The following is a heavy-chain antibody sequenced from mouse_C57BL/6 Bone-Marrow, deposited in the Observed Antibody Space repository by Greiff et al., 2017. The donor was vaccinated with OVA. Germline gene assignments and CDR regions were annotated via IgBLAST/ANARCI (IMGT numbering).Heavy chain of an antibody. CDR2: ISSGGSYT. V-gene: IGHV5-6*01. CDR3: ARGNGYGSTWYVDV. CDR1: GFTFSSYG. J-gene: IGHJ1*03. D-gene: IGHD1-1*01. Sequence: EVKLMESGGDLVKPGGSLKLSCAASGFTFSSYGMSWVRQTPDKRLEWVATISSGGSYTYYPDSVKGRFTISRDNAKNTRYLQMSSLKSEDTAMYYCARGNGYGSTWYVDVWGTGTTVTVSS.